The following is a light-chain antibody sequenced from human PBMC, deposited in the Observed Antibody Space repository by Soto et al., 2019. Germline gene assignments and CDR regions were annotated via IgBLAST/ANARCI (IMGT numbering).Light chain of an antibody. V-gene: IGLV2-8*01. J-gene: IGLJ3*02. CDR1: SSDVGAYTY. CDR3: TSYVGNDIWV. Sequence: QSALTQPPSASGSPGQSVTISCTGTSSDVGAYTYVSWYQQYPGKAPKLMIYEVTKRPSGVPDRFSGSKSGNTASLTVSGLQAEDEADYYCTSYVGNDIWVFGGGTKGTVL. CDR2: EVT.